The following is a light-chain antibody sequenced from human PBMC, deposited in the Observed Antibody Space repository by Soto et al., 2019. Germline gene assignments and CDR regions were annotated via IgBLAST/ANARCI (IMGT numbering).Light chain of an antibody. J-gene: IGKJ4*01. CDR1: QSVSGF. V-gene: IGKV3-11*01. CDR3: QQRDRWPLT. Sequence: EVVLTLSPGTLSLSPGERATLSCRASQSVSGFLDWLQQKPGQAPRLLIYDASKRATGIPDRFSGSGSETHFTLTISSLEPEDFAVYYCQQRDRWPLTFGEGTKV. CDR2: DAS.